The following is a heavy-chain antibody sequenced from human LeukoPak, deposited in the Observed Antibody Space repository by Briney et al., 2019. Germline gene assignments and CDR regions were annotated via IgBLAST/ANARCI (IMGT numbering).Heavy chain of an antibody. Sequence: PGGSLRLSCAASGFTFSSYAMSWVRQAPGKGLEWVSAISGSGGSTYYADSVKGRFTISRDNSKNTLYLQMNSLGAEDTAVYYCAKDGGYGDYFDYWGQGTLVTVSS. V-gene: IGHV3-23*01. CDR3: AKDGGYGDYFDY. D-gene: IGHD4-17*01. CDR1: GFTFSSYA. CDR2: ISGSGGST. J-gene: IGHJ4*02.